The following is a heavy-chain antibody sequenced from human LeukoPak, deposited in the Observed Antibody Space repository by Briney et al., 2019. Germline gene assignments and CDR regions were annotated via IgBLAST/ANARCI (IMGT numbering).Heavy chain of an antibody. CDR3: ARDSGSYYRHGSDY. CDR2: IYYSGST. CDR1: GGSFSGYY. Sequence: SETLSLTCAVYGGSFSGYYWSWIRQPPGKGLEWIGSIYYSGSTYYNPSLKSRVIISVDTSKNQFSLKLSSVTAADTAVYYCARDSGSYYRHGSDYWGQGTLVTVSS. V-gene: IGHV4-34*01. J-gene: IGHJ4*02. D-gene: IGHD3-10*01.